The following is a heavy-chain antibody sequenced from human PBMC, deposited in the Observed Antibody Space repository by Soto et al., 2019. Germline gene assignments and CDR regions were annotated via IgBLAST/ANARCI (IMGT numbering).Heavy chain of an antibody. CDR2: IYYSGST. Sequence: SETLSLTCTVSGGSISSDYWSWVRQPRGKGLEWIGGIYYSGSTNYNPSLKSRVTISVDTSKNQFSLKLSSVTAADTAVYYCARDGYYDFWSGYNGYYYYGMDVWGQATTVTVSS. CDR3: ARDGYYDFWSGYNGYYYYGMDV. CDR1: GGSISSDY. V-gene: IGHV4-59*13. J-gene: IGHJ6*02. D-gene: IGHD3-3*01.